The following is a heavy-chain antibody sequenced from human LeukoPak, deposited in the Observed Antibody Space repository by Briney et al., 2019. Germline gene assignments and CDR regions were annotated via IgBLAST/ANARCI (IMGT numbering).Heavy chain of an antibody. CDR3: ASPQGVTGKNPLHL. CDR1: GFTFTDYW. V-gene: IGHV3-74*03. J-gene: IGHJ3*01. D-gene: IGHD2-21*02. CDR2: INSDGSNT. Sequence: PGGSLRLSCAASGFTFTDYWMHWVRHAPGKGLVWVSRINSDGSNTMYADSVKGRFTISRDNAKNTLFLQMNNLRAEDTAVYYCASPQGVTGKNPLHLWGQGTMVTVSS.